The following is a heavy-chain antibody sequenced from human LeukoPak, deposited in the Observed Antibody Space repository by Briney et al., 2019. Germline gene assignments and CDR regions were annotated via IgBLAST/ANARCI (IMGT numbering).Heavy chain of an antibody. CDR1: GFTFNIYA. V-gene: IGHV3-23*01. J-gene: IGHJ4*02. D-gene: IGHD2-15*01. Sequence: GGSLRLSCAACGFTFNIYAMSWVRQAPGKGLAWVAGLNENGGNTYYADSVKGRFTISRDNSENTLFLQMSSLRAEDTAIYYCVRDFSCRGGSCPIFDSWGQGALVTVSS. CDR3: VRDFSCRGGSCPIFDS. CDR2: LNENGGNT.